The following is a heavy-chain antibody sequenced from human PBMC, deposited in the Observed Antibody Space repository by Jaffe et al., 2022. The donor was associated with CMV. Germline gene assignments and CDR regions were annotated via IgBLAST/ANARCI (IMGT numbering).Heavy chain of an antibody. Sequence: QVQLQESGPGLVKPSETLSLTCTVSGGSISSYYWSWIRQPPGKGLEWIGYIYYSGSTNYNPSLKSRVTISVDTSKNQFSLKLSSVTAADTAVYYCARGNSTYYDFWSGYVYWGQGTLVTVSS. CDR3: ARGNSTYYDFWSGYVY. V-gene: IGHV4-59*01. CDR2: IYYSGST. J-gene: IGHJ4*02. CDR1: GGSISSYY. D-gene: IGHD3-3*01.